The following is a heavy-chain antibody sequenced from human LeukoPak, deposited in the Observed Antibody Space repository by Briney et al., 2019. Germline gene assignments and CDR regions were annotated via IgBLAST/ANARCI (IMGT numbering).Heavy chain of an antibody. V-gene: IGHV1-3*01. Sequence: ASVKVSCKASGYTFTSYAMHWVRQAPGQRLEWMGWINAGNGNTKYSQEFQGRVTITRDTSASTAYMELSRLRSDDTAVYYCAREGITMIVVVTPYYYYYMDVWGKGTTVTISS. CDR1: GYTFTSYA. D-gene: IGHD3-22*01. CDR2: INAGNGNT. J-gene: IGHJ6*03. CDR3: AREGITMIVVVTPYYYYYMDV.